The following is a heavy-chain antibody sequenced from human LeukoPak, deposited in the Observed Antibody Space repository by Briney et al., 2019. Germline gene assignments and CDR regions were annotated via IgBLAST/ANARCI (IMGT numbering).Heavy chain of an antibody. CDR1: GFTYSSHT. V-gene: IGHV3-30-3*01. CDR2: IEPDGSNK. D-gene: IGHD5/OR15-5a*01. Sequence: GRSLRLSCAPSGFTYSSHTMHWVRQAPGKGLEWVAVIEPDGSNKYHADSVKGRFTISRDNSKNTLYLQLDSLRSEDTAVYYCVRQSTGLDYWGQGTLVTVSS. J-gene: IGHJ4*02. CDR3: VRQSTGLDY.